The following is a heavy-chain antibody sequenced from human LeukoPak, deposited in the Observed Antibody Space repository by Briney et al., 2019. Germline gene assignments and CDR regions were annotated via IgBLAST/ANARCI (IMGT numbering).Heavy chain of an antibody. V-gene: IGHV1-2*02. CDR2: INPNSGGT. D-gene: IGHD3-10*01. J-gene: IGHJ5*02. CDR3: ARGGSGSYFSWLDP. Sequence: ASVKVSCKASGYTFTGYYIHWVRQAPGQGLECVGWINPNSGGTNYAQKFQGRVTMTRDTSNSTAYMELRRLRSDDTAVYYCARGGSGSYFSWLDPWGQGTLVTVSS. CDR1: GYTFTGYY.